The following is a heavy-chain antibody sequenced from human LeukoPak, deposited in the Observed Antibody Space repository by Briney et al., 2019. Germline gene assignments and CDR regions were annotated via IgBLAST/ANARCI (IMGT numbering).Heavy chain of an antibody. CDR1: GGSISSYY. CDR2: IYYSGST. J-gene: IGHJ4*02. D-gene: IGHD3-22*01. V-gene: IGHV4-59*01. CDR3: ARDLGYYDSSGYYYFGY. Sequence: PSETLSLTCTVSGGSISSYYWSWIRQPPGKGLEWIGYIYYSGSTNYNPSLKSRVTISVDTSKNQFSLKLSSVTAADTAVYYCARDLGYYDSSGYYYFGYWGQGTLVTASS.